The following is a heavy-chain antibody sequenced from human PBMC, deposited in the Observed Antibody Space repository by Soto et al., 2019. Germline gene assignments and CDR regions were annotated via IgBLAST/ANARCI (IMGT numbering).Heavy chain of an antibody. CDR3: AKGRSSSSRVGYNYGMDV. D-gene: IGHD6-6*01. V-gene: IGHV3-30*18. CDR2: ISYDGSNK. Sequence: PGGSLRLSCAASGFTVSSNYMSWVRQAPGKGLEWVSVISYDGSNKYYADSVKGRFTISRDNSKNTLYLQMNSLRAEDTAVYYCAKGRSSSSRVGYNYGMDVWGQGTTVTAP. J-gene: IGHJ6*02. CDR1: GFTVSSNY.